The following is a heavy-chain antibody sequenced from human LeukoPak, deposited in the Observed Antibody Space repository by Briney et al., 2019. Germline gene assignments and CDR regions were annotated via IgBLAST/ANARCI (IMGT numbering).Heavy chain of an antibody. CDR3: ARDTTYYDSSGYSKRFDY. D-gene: IGHD3-22*01. CDR1: GYTFTSYG. Sequence: ASVKVSCKASGYTFTSYGISWVRQAPGQGLEWMGWISAYNGNTNYAQKLQGRVTMTTDTSTSTAYMELRSLRSDDTAVYYCARDTTYYDSSGYSKRFDYWGQGTLVTVSS. CDR2: ISAYNGNT. J-gene: IGHJ4*02. V-gene: IGHV1-18*01.